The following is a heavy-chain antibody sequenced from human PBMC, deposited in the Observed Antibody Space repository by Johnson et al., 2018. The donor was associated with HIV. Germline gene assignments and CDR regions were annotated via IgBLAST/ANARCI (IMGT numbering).Heavy chain of an antibody. V-gene: IGHV3-30*18. J-gene: IGHJ3*02. CDR2: LSYDGSNK. Sequence: QMQLVESGGGVVRPGGSLRLSCAASGFAFSNHWMSWVRQAPGKGLEWVAVLSYDGSNKYYADSVKGRFTISRDNSKNTLYLQMNSLRAEDTAVYYCAKDKIWGQGTMVTVSS. CDR1: GFAFSNHW. CDR3: AKDKI.